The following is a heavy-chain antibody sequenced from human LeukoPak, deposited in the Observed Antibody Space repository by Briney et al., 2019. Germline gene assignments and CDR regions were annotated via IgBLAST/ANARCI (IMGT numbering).Heavy chain of an antibody. J-gene: IGHJ4*02. D-gene: IGHD3-3*01. Sequence: PSETLSLTRTVSGASISSYYWSWIRQPPGKGLEWIGYIYYSGSTNYNPSLKSRVTISVDTSKNQFSLKLSSVTAADTAVYYCARASESYYDYWGQGTLVTVSS. CDR1: GASISSYY. CDR3: ARASESYYDY. CDR2: IYYSGST. V-gene: IGHV4-59*01.